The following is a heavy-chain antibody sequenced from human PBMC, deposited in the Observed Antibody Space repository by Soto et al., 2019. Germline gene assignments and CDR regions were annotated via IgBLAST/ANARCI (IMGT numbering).Heavy chain of an antibody. Sequence: PGGSLRLSCAASGFTFSDHYMSWIRQAPGKGLEWISYISSSGSTIYYTDSVKGRFTISRDNAKNSLYLQMNSLRADDTAVYYCARDRLESRWLGLGYWGQGTVVTVSS. D-gene: IGHD3-3*01. J-gene: IGHJ4*02. CDR1: GFTFSDHY. CDR2: ISSSGSTI. V-gene: IGHV3-11*01. CDR3: ARDRLESRWLGLGY.